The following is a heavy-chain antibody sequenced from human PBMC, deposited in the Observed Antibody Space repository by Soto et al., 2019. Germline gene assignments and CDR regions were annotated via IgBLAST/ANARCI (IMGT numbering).Heavy chain of an antibody. J-gene: IGHJ4*02. Sequence: PGGSLRLSCAASGFTFSSYGMHWVRQAPGKGLEWVAVISYDGSNKYYADSVKGRFTISRDNSKNTLYLQMNSLRAEDTAVYYCAKDRLIVVVPAAPVDYWGQGTLVTVSS. CDR1: GFTFSSYG. D-gene: IGHD2-2*01. V-gene: IGHV3-30*18. CDR3: AKDRLIVVVPAAPVDY. CDR2: ISYDGSNK.